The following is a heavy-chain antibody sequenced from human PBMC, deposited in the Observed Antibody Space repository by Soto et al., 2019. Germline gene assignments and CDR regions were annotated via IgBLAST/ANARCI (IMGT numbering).Heavy chain of an antibody. CDR2: ISNYNGNT. V-gene: IGHV1-18*01. J-gene: IGHJ4*02. CDR3: AREMVRGVGSDY. Sequence: QVQLVQSGAEVKKPGASVKVSCKASGYTFTSYGISWVRQAPGQGREWMGWISNYNGNTKYAQKLQGRVTMTTDTSTSTAYMSLRSLRSDATAVFYGAREMVRGVGSDYWGQGTLVTVSS. D-gene: IGHD3-10*01. CDR1: GYTFTSYG.